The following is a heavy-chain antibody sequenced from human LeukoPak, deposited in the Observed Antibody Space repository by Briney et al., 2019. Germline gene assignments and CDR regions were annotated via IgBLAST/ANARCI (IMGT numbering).Heavy chain of an antibody. Sequence: ASVKVSCKASGYTFTSYGISWVRQAPGQGLEWMGWISAYNGNTNYAQRLQGRVTMTTDTSTSTAYMELRSLRSDDTAVYYCARSEGPAYCSGGTCYQTPAEYFQHWGQGTLVTVSS. V-gene: IGHV1-18*01. CDR3: ARSEGPAYCSGGTCYQTPAEYFQH. J-gene: IGHJ1*01. CDR2: ISAYNGNT. D-gene: IGHD2-15*01. CDR1: GYTFTSYG.